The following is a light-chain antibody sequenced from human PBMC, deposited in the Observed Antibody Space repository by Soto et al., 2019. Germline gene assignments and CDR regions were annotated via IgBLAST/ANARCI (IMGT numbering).Light chain of an antibody. CDR2: DAS. Sequence: EIVLTQSPTTLSLSPGERATLSCRASQSVTTYLAWYQQKPGQAPRLLIYDASNRAPGIPARFSGSGSGTDFTLTVSSLEPEDSALYYCQQRSNWPPIITFGGGTKLDIK. CDR3: QQRSNWPPIIT. CDR1: QSVTTY. J-gene: IGKJ4*01. V-gene: IGKV3-11*01.